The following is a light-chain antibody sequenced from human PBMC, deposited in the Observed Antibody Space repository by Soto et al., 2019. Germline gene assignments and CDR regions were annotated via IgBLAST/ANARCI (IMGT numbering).Light chain of an antibody. J-gene: IGLJ2*01. V-gene: IGLV1-40*01. CDR1: SSNIGAGYD. Sequence: QAVVTQPSSVSGAPGQTVTISCTGGSSNIGAGYDVHWYQQFPGTAPKLLIYDNINRPSGVSDRFSGSKSGTSASLAITGLQAEDEADYYCQSYDNKLSGSVLFGGGTKLTVL. CDR2: DNI. CDR3: QSYDNKLSGSVL.